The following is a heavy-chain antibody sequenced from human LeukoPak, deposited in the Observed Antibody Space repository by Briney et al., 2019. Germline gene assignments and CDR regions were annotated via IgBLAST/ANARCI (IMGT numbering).Heavy chain of an antibody. V-gene: IGHV3-53*01. D-gene: IGHD2-2*01. CDR3: ARDGSYARSFDY. Sequence: PGGSLRLSCAASGFTGSVNYMSWVRQAPGEGLEWVSVIYSGGSTYYADSVKGRFTISRDNSKNTVYLQMSSLRAEDTAVYYCARDGSYARSFDYWGQGTLVTVSS. J-gene: IGHJ4*02. CDR1: GFTGSVNY. CDR2: IYSGGST.